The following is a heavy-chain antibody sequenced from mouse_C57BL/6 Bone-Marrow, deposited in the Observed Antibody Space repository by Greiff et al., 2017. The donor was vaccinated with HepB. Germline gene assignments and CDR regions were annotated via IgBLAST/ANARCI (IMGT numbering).Heavy chain of an antibody. CDR2: ILPGSGST. V-gene: IGHV1-9*01. CDR3: ARAFITTVVATDYFDY. CDR1: GYPFTGYW. J-gene: IGHJ2*01. D-gene: IGHD1-1*01. Sequence: VQLQQSGAELMKPGASVKLSCKATGYPFTGYWIEWVKQRPGHGLEWIGEILPGSGSTNYTEKFKGKATFTADTSSNPAYMQLSSLTTEVSAIYYCARAFITTVVATDYFDYWGQGTTLTVSS.